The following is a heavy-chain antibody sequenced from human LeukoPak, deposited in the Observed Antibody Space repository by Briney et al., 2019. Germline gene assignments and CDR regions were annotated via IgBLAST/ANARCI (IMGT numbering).Heavy chain of an antibody. J-gene: IGHJ3*02. Sequence: GGSLRLSCAASGFTFSNAWMTWVRQAPGKGLEWVSSISSSSSYIYYADSVKGRFTISRDNAKNSLYLQMNSLRAEDTAVYYCARDKLPDIWDQGTMVTVSS. CDR3: ARDKLPDI. V-gene: IGHV3-21*01. CDR2: ISSSSSYI. D-gene: IGHD6-6*01. CDR1: GFTFSNAW.